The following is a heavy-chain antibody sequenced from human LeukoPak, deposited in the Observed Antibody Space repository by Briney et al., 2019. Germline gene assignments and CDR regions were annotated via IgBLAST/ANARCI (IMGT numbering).Heavy chain of an antibody. D-gene: IGHD2-15*01. V-gene: IGHV3-23*01. CDR3: AKDTSHCSGGSCYSDY. CDR1: GFTFSSYA. CDR2: ISGSGGST. Sequence: GGSLRLSCAASGFTFSSYAMSWVRQAPGKGLEGVSAISGSGGSTYYADSVKGRFTISRDNSKNTLCLQMNSLRAEDTAVYYCAKDTSHCSGGSCYSDYWGQGTLVTVSS. J-gene: IGHJ4*02.